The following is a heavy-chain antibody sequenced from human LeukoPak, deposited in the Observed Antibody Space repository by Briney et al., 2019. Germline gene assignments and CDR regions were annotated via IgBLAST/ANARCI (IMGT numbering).Heavy chain of an antibody. CDR3: ARDVNYGDCYFDY. D-gene: IGHD4-17*01. Sequence: PSETLSLTCTVPGGSISSSSYYWGWIRQPPGKGLEWIGSIYYSGSTYYNPSPKSRVTISVDTSKNQFSLKLSSVTAADTAVYYCARDVNYGDCYFDYWGQGTLVTVSS. CDR1: GGSISSSSYY. J-gene: IGHJ4*02. V-gene: IGHV4-39*07. CDR2: IYYSGST.